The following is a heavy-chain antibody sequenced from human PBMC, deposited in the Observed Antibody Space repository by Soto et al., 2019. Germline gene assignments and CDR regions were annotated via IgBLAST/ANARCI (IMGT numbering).Heavy chain of an antibody. J-gene: IGHJ5*02. V-gene: IGHV1-69*06. CDR3: ARDQYYDFWSETQKTFDP. D-gene: IGHD3-3*01. CDR1: GGTFSSYA. CDR2: IIPIFGTA. Sequence: QVQLVQSGAEVKKPGSSVKVSCKASGGTFSSYAISWVRQAPGQGLEWMGGIIPIFGTAHYAQTFQGRATITADKSTSTAYREVSSLRSEETAVYYCARDQYYDFWSETQKTFDPWGQGTLVTVSS.